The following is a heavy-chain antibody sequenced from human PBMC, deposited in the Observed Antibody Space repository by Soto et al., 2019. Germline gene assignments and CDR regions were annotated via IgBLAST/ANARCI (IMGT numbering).Heavy chain of an antibody. CDR2: LPEIGTNT. J-gene: IGHJ4*02. CDR3: AKKSGVGATWYFDY. D-gene: IGHD1-26*01. V-gene: IGHV3-23*01. CDR1: GFTFSNYG. Sequence: GGSLRLSCAASGFTFSNYGMSWVRQAPGKGLEWVSALPEIGTNTYYADSVKGRFTISRDNSKNTLFPQINNLRAGDTAVYYCAKKSGVGATWYFDYWGQGTLVTVSS.